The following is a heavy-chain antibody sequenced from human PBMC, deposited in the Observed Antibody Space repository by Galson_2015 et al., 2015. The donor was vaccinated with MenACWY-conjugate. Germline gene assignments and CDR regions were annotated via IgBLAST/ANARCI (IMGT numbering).Heavy chain of an antibody. CDR3: AGDSGNGRSFDY. D-gene: IGHD3-10*01. Sequence: SVKVSCKASGYTFTSYAMHWVRQAPGQRLEWMGWINAGNGNTKYSQKFQGRVTITRDTSASTAYMELSSLRSEDTAVYYCAGDSGNGRSFDYWGQATLVTVSS. CDR2: INAGNGNT. J-gene: IGHJ4*02. V-gene: IGHV1-3*01. CDR1: GYTFTSYA.